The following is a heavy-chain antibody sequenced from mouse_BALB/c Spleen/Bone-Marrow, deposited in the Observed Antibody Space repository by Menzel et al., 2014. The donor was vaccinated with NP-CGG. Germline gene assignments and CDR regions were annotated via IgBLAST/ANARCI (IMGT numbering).Heavy chain of an antibody. D-gene: IGHD2-1*01. V-gene: IGHV1-7*01. CDR1: GYTFTSYW. CDR3: ARKSYGNYHYYAMDY. CDR2: INPSTGYT. J-gene: IGHJ4*01. Sequence: VQLVESGAELAKPAASVKMSCKASGYTFTSYWMYWIKQRPGQGLEWIGYINPSTGYTEYNQKFKDKATLTADTSSNTAYMQLSSLTSEDSAVYYGARKSYGNYHYYAMDYWGQGTSVTVSS.